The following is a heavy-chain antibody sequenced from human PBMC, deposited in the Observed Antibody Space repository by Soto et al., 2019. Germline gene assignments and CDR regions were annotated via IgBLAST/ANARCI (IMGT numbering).Heavy chain of an antibody. CDR1: GFTFSSYS. J-gene: IGHJ4*02. D-gene: IGHD2-21*01. V-gene: IGHV3-23*01. Sequence: PGGSLRLSCAASGFTFSSYSMSWVRQAPGKGLEWVADINGNGGSTYYADSVKGRCTISRDNAKNTFYMEMNSARVEDTAVYYCVRGDGDRYDGHGYLGRHWGQGSLVTVSS. CDR2: INGNGGST. CDR3: VRGDGDRYDGHGYLGRH.